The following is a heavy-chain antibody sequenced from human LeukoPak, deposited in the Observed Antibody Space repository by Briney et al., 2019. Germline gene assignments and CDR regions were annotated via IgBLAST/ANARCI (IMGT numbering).Heavy chain of an antibody. J-gene: IGHJ4*02. CDR1: GFTFSSYS. V-gene: IGHV3-21*01. D-gene: IGHD1-1*01. CDR3: AREYNWMDFDY. Sequence: GGSLRLSCAASGFTFSSYSMSWVRQAPGKGLEWVSSISSSSSYIYYADSVKGRFTISRDNAKNSLYLQMNSLRAEDTAVYYCAREYNWMDFDYWGQGTLVTVSS. CDR2: ISSSSSYI.